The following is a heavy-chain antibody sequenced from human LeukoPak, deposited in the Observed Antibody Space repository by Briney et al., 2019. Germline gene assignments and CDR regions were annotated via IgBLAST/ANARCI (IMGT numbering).Heavy chain of an antibody. CDR1: GFTFSSYG. Sequence: AGGSLRLSCAASGFTFSSYGMHWVRQAPGKGLEWVAFIRYDGSNKYYADSVKGRFTISRDNSKNTLYLQMNSLRAEDTAVYYCAKDRLYGSGSYRRYFDYWGQGTLVTVSS. J-gene: IGHJ4*02. D-gene: IGHD3-10*01. CDR2: IRYDGSNK. V-gene: IGHV3-30*02. CDR3: AKDRLYGSGSYRRYFDY.